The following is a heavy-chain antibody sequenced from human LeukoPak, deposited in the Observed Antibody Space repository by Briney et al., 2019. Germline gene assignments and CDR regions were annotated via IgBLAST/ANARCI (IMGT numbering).Heavy chain of an antibody. CDR2: IYGGGST. J-gene: IGHJ6*03. D-gene: IGHD6-6*01. Sequence: GGSLRLSCAATGLSVSSNFMSWVRQAPGKGLEWVSVIYGGGSTYYADSVKGRFTISRDNSKNTLYLQMNSLRAEDTAVYYCAKEPYSSSSYYYYYMDVWGKGTTVTVSS. V-gene: IGHV3-53*05. CDR3: AKEPYSSSSYYYYYMDV. CDR1: GLSVSSNF.